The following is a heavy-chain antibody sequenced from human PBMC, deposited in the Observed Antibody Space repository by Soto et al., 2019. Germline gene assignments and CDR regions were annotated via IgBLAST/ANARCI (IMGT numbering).Heavy chain of an antibody. Sequence: QITLKESGPALVKPTQTLTLTCTFSGVSLKTRGGGVGWIRQPPGKALEWLAFIHWDDDKRYRPSLETRLTITKDTSKNQVVLTMTNMDPVDTATYFCAHRRGLGLFDPWGQGTLVTVSS. J-gene: IGHJ5*02. D-gene: IGHD1-26*01. V-gene: IGHV2-5*02. CDR1: GVSLKTRGGG. CDR3: AHRRGLGLFDP. CDR2: IHWDDDK.